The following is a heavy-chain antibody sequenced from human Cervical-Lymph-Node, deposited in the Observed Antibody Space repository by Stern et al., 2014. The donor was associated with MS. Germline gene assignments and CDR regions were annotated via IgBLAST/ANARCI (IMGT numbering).Heavy chain of an antibody. CDR2: FNPSGGKT. D-gene: IGHD1-1*01. Sequence: QVQLVHSGAEIRKPGASVKISCEASGYTFTTYYMHWVRQAPGQGLEWVALFNPSGGKTTYAQRFQGRVTVTGDTSTSIVYMELTGLRSEDTAVYYCARVLSLATSDSWGQGTLVIVSS. CDR3: ARVLSLATSDS. V-gene: IGHV1-46*01. J-gene: IGHJ4*02. CDR1: GYTFTTYY.